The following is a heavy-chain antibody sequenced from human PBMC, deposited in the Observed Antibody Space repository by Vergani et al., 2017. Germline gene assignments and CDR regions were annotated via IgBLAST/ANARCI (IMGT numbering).Heavy chain of an antibody. CDR1: GYTFTSYG. CDR3: ARVSGIVGATTVSIDI. D-gene: IGHD1-26*01. J-gene: IGHJ3*02. Sequence: QVPLVQSGAAVKKPGASVKVSCKASGYTFTSYGISWVRQAPGQGLEWMGWISAYNGNTNYAQKLQGRVTMTTDTSTSTAYMELRSLRSDDTAVYYCARVSGIVGATTVSIDIWGQGTMVTVSS. V-gene: IGHV1-18*01. CDR2: ISAYNGNT.